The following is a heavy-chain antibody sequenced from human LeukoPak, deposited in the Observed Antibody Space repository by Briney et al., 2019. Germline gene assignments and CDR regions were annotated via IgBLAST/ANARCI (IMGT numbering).Heavy chain of an antibody. CDR1: GYTFTSYG. Sequence: ASVKVSCKASGYTFTSYGISWVRQAPGQGLEWMGWISAYNGNTNYAQKLQGRVTMTTDTSTSTAYMELRSLRSDDTAVYYCARDSGYGRTYYYYYMDVWGKGTTVTVSS. D-gene: IGHD5-18*01. V-gene: IGHV1-18*01. CDR3: ARDSGYGRTYYYYYMDV. J-gene: IGHJ6*03. CDR2: ISAYNGNT.